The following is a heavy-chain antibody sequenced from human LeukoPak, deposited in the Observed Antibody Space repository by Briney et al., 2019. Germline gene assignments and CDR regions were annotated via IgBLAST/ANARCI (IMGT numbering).Heavy chain of an antibody. Sequence: PGGSLRLSCAASGFTFGDTWMNWVRQVPGQGLEWVANIKQDGSEKYYVDSVKGRFTISRDNAKNSLYLQMNSLRAEDTAVYYCARDPPGSSWYVWGQGTLVTVSS. J-gene: IGHJ4*02. D-gene: IGHD6-13*01. CDR2: IKQDGSEK. CDR1: GFTFGDTW. CDR3: ARDPPGSSWYV. V-gene: IGHV3-7*01.